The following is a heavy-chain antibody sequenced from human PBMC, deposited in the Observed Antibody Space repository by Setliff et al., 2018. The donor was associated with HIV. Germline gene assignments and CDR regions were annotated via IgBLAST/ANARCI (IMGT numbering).Heavy chain of an antibody. CDR2: IYTSGST. CDR3: ARAYSGSFDY. J-gene: IGHJ4*02. V-gene: IGHV4-61*02. Sequence: PSETLSLTCTVSGGSISSGSYYWSWIRQPAGKGLEWIGRIYTSGSTNYNPSLKSRVTISVDTSKNQFSLKLSSVTAADTAVYYCARAYSGSFDYWGQGNLVTVSS. CDR1: GGSISSGSYY. D-gene: IGHD1-26*01.